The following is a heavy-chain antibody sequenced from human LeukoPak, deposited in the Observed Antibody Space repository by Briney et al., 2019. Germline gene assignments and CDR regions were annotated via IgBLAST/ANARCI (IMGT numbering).Heavy chain of an antibody. V-gene: IGHV1-8*01. CDR3: AMRGYYDSKGGFSDY. D-gene: IGHD3-22*01. CDR2: MNPNSGNT. Sequence: ASVKVSCKASGYTFTSYDINWVRQATGQGLEWMGWMNPNSGNTGYAQKFQGRVTMTRNTSISTAYMELSSLRSEDTAVYYCAMRGYYDSKGGFSDYWVQGTLVTVSS. J-gene: IGHJ4*02. CDR1: GYTFTSYD.